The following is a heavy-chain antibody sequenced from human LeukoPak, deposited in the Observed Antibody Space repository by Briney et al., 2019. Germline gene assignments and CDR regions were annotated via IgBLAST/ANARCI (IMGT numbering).Heavy chain of an antibody. CDR1: GFTFSSYG. J-gene: IGHJ4*02. CDR2: ISYDGSNK. Sequence: GGSLRLSCAASGFTFSSYGMHWVRQAPGKGLEWVAVISYDGSNKYYADSVKGRFTISRDNSKNTLYLQMNSLRAEDTAVYYCAKGGSPTTYYDFWSGYSHLDTWGQGTLVTVSS. V-gene: IGHV3-30*18. CDR3: AKGGSPTTYYDFWSGYSHLDT. D-gene: IGHD3-3*01.